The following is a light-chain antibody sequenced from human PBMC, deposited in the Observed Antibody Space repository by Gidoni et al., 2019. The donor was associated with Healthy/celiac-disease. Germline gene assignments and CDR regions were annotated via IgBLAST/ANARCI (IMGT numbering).Light chain of an antibody. V-gene: IGKV3-20*01. Sequence: EIVLTQSPGTLSLSPGETATPSCRASQSVSRSYLAWYQQKPGQAPRLLIYGASSRATGIPDRFSGSGSGTDFTLTISRLEPEDFAVYYCQQYGSSPPLTFGGGTKVEIK. J-gene: IGKJ4*01. CDR3: QQYGSSPPLT. CDR2: GAS. CDR1: QSVSRSY.